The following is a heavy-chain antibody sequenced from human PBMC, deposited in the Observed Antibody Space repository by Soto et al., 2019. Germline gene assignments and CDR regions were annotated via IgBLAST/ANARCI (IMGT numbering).Heavy chain of an antibody. CDR2: ISSSSSYI. D-gene: IGHD2-2*01. CDR1: GLTFSSYS. V-gene: IGHV3-21*01. Sequence: EVQLVESGGGLVKPGGSLRLSCAASGLTFSSYSMNWVRQAPGKGLEWVSSISSSSSYIYYADSVKGRFTISRDNAKNSLYLQMNSLRAEDTAVYYCARVFLGYCSSTSCYYYYYYGMDVWGQGTTVTVSS. J-gene: IGHJ6*02. CDR3: ARVFLGYCSSTSCYYYYYYGMDV.